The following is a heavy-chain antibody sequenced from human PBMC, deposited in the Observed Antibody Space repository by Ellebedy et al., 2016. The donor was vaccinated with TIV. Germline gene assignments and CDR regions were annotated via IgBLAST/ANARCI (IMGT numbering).Heavy chain of an antibody. D-gene: IGHD2-15*01. V-gene: IGHV7-4-1*02. Sequence: ASVKVSCKTSGYTFTRYAINWVRRAPGQGLEWVGWLNTNTGKPTYAQVVTGRFVISLDTSVSTAYLQISSLKAEDSAVYYCARGLPWDYWGQGTLVTVSS. CDR3: ARGLPWDY. CDR2: LNTNTGKP. CDR1: GYTFTRYA. J-gene: IGHJ4*02.